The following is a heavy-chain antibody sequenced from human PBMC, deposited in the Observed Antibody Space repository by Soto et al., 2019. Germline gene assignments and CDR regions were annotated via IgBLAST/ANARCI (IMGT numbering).Heavy chain of an antibody. CDR1: GFTFSSYS. J-gene: IGHJ4*02. CDR2: ISSSSSYI. CDR3: ARDRSEVEIKWEVGY. V-gene: IGHV3-21*01. Sequence: GGSLRLSCAASGFTFSSYSMNWVRQAPWKGLEWVSSISSSSSYIYYADSVKGRFTISRDKAKNSLYLQMNSLRAEDTAVYYCARDRSEVEIKWEVGYWGQGTLVTVSS. D-gene: IGHD1-26*01.